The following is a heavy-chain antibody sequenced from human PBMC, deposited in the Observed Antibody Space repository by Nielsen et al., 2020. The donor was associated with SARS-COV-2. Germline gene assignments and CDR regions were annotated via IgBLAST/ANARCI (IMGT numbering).Heavy chain of an antibody. J-gene: IGHJ3*02. CDR1: GFTFSSYG. CDR3: AKGLDYYGSGRDAFDI. Sequence: LSLTCAASGFTFSSYGMHWVRQAPGKGLEWVAVISYDGSNKYYADSVKGRFTISRDNSKNTLYLQMNSLRAEDTAVYYCAKGLDYYGSGRDAFDIWGQGTMVTVSS. V-gene: IGHV3-30*18. D-gene: IGHD3-10*01. CDR2: ISYDGSNK.